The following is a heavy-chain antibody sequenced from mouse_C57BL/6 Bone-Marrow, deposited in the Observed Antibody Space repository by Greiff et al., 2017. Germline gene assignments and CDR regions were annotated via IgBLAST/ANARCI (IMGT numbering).Heavy chain of an antibody. J-gene: IGHJ2*01. CDR2: ISSGGSYT. CDR1: GFTFSSYG. V-gene: IGHV5-6*01. D-gene: IGHD2-2*01. Sequence: EVHLVESGGDLVKPGGSLKLSCAASGFTFSSYGMSWVRQTPDKRLEWVATISSGGSYTYYPDSVKGRFTISRDNAKNTLYLQMSSLKSEDTAMYYCARRGLPDYWGQGTTLTVSS. CDR3: ARRGLPDY.